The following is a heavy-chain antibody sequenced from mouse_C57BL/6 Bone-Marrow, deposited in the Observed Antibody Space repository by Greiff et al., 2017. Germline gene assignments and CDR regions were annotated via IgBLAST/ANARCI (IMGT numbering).Heavy chain of an antibody. V-gene: IGHV1-82*01. CDR2: IYPGDGDT. J-gene: IGHJ3*01. Sequence: VRLQQSGPELVKPGASVKISCKASGYAFSSSWMNWVKQRPGKGLEWIGRIYPGDGDTNYNGKFKGKATLTADKSSSTAYMQLSSLTSEDSAVYFCAYYSNEGFAYWGQGTLVTVSA. CDR1: GYAFSSSW. CDR3: AYYSNEGFAY. D-gene: IGHD2-5*01.